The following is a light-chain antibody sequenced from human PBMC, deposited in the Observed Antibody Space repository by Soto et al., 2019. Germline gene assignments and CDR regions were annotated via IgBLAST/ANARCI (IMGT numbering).Light chain of an antibody. J-gene: IGLJ3*02. CDR2: EVS. Sequence: QSVLPQPASVSGSPGQSIAISCTGTSTDVGGYNYVSWYQQHPGKAPKLIIYEVSSRPSGVSNRFSGAKSGNTASLTISGLQAEDEADYYCSSYTSDNTLVFGGGTKVTVL. V-gene: IGLV2-14*01. CDR3: SSYTSDNTLV. CDR1: STDVGGYNY.